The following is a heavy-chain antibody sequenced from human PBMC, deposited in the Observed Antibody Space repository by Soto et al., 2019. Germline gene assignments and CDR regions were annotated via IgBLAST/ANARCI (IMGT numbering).Heavy chain of an antibody. V-gene: IGHV4-61*01. CDR3: ARSLYSSGWYWYNWFDP. Sequence: LSLTCTVSGGSVSSGSYYWSWIRQPPGKGLEWIGYIYYSGSTNYNPSLKSRVTISVDTSKNQFSLKLSSVTAADTAVYYCARSLYSSGWYWYNWFDPWGQGTLVTVSS. CDR1: GGSVSSGSYY. J-gene: IGHJ5*02. D-gene: IGHD6-19*01. CDR2: IYYSGST.